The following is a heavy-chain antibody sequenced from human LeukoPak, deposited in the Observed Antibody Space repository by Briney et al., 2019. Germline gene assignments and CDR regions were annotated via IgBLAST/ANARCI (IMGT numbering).Heavy chain of an antibody. CDR3: ARVYYSSSYDYWYFDL. CDR2: IYTSGST. V-gene: IGHV4-4*07. CDR1: GGSINSYY. Sequence: PSETLSLTCTVSGGSINSYYWSCSRQPAGKGREWIGRIYTSGSTNYNPSLKSRVTISVDTSKNQFSLKLSSVTAADTAVYYCARVYYSSSYDYWYFDLWGRGTLVTVSS. D-gene: IGHD6-13*01. J-gene: IGHJ2*01.